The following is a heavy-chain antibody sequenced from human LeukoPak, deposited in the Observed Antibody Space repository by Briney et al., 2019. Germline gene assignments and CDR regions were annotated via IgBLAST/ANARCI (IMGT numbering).Heavy chain of an antibody. CDR1: GYTFTSYG. Sequence: GASVKVSCKASGYTFTSYGISWVRQAPGQGLEWMGWISAYNGNTNYAKKLQGRVTMTTVNSTSTAYTELRSLRSDDTAVYYCARVKQKYYYDSSGYYCVSVPDYWGQGTLVTVSS. CDR2: ISAYNGNT. J-gene: IGHJ4*02. CDR3: ARVKQKYYYDSSGYYCVSVPDY. V-gene: IGHV1-18*01. D-gene: IGHD3-22*01.